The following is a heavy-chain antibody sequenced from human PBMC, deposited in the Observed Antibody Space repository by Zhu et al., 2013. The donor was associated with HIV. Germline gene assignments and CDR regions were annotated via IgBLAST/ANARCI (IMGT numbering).Heavy chain of an antibody. J-gene: IGHJ4*02. V-gene: IGHV1-18*01. D-gene: IGHD6-19*01. CDR3: ARDQGRYGSGWYRTSNFDY. CDR2: ISAYNGNT. CDR1: GYTFTSYG. Sequence: QVQLVQSGAEVKKPGASVKVSCKASGYTFTSYGISWVRQAPGQGLEWMGWISAYNGNTNYAQKLQGRVTMTTDTSTSTAYMELRSLRSDDTAVYYCARDQGRYGSGWYRTSNFDYWGQGTLVTVSS.